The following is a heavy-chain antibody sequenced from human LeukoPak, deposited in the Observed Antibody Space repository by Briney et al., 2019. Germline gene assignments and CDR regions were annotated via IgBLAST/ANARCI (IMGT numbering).Heavy chain of an antibody. CDR2: IYHSGST. Sequence: PSQTLSLTCTVSGGSISSGGYYWSWIRQPPGKGLEWIGYIYHSGSTYYNPSLKSRVTISVDTSKNQFSLKLTSVTAADTAVYYCARGFDAHNAFDIWGQGTMVTVSS. V-gene: IGHV4-30-2*05. CDR3: ARGFDAHNAFDI. J-gene: IGHJ3*02. CDR1: GGSISSGGYY. D-gene: IGHD3-9*01.